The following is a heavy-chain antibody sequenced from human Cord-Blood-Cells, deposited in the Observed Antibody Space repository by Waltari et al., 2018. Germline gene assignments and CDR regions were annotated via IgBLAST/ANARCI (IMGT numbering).Heavy chain of an antibody. CDR2: INAGNGNT. Sequence: QVQLVQSAAEVKKPGASVKDHCKASGYTFTSYSMHCVPQAPVQRLAWMGWINAGNGNTKYSQKFQGRVTITRDTSASTAYMELSSLRSEDTAVYYCARGYSSSWYWYFDLWGRGTLVTVSS. D-gene: IGHD6-13*01. J-gene: IGHJ2*01. V-gene: IGHV1-3*01. CDR3: ARGYSSSWYWYFDL. CDR1: GYTFTSYS.